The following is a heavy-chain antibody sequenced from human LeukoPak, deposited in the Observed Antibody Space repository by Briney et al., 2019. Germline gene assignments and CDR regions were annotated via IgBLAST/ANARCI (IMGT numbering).Heavy chain of an antibody. CDR3: AKGGITYYDFWSGLPYYFDY. Sequence: GGSLRLSCAASGFTFSSYGMHWVRQAPGKGLEWVAGISYDGSNKYYADSVKGRFTISRDNSKNTLYLQMHSLRAEDTAVYYCAKGGITYYDFWSGLPYYFDYWGQGTLVSVSS. CDR2: ISYDGSNK. V-gene: IGHV3-30*18. J-gene: IGHJ4*02. D-gene: IGHD3-3*01. CDR1: GFTFSSYG.